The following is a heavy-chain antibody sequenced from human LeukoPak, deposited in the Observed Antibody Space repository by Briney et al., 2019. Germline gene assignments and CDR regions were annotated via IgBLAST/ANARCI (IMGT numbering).Heavy chain of an antibody. CDR2: IWYDGSNK. J-gene: IGHJ5*02. CDR3: ARVYSSSWYFRFDP. D-gene: IGHD6-13*01. Sequence: GGSLRLSCAASGFTFSSYGMHWVRQAPGKGLEWVAVIWYDGSNKYYADSVKGRFTISRDNSKNTLYLQMNSLRAEDTAVYYCARVYSSSWYFRFDPWGQGTLVTVSS. V-gene: IGHV3-33*01. CDR1: GFTFSSYG.